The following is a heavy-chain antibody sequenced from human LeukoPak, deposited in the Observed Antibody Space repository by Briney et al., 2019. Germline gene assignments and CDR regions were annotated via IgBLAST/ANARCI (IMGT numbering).Heavy chain of an antibody. J-gene: IGHJ5*02. V-gene: IGHV5-10-1*01. D-gene: IGHD3-22*01. Sequence: GESLKISCKGSGYSFTSYWISWVRQMPGKGLEWMGRIDPSDSYTNYSPSLQGHVTISADKSISTAYLQWSSLKASDTAMYYCARYPYDSSGYPTNWFDPWGQGTLVTVSS. CDR2: IDPSDSYT. CDR3: ARYPYDSSGYPTNWFDP. CDR1: GYSFTSYW.